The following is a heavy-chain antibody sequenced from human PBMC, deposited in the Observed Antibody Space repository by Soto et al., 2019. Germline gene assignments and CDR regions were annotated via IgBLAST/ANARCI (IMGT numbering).Heavy chain of an antibody. D-gene: IGHD4-4*01. J-gene: IGHJ4*02. CDR2: IKEDGNEK. Sequence: EAQQVESGGCSVQPGGSLRLSCAASGFIIISYWMSWVRQAPGKGLEWVANIKEDGNEKYYVDSVKGRFTISRDNAKNSVYLQMNSLRDEDTAVYYCTRGHYSNPLGGRGTLVTVSS. CDR1: GFIIISYW. V-gene: IGHV3-7*01. CDR3: TRGHYSNPL.